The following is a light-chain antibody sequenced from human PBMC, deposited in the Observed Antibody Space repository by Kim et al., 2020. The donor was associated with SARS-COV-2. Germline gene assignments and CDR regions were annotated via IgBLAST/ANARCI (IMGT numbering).Light chain of an antibody. CDR3: GTWDSSLSAGV. Sequence: GQKVISPCTGSTSNIGTNYVSWYQQHPGAAPELLVYDSTEGPSGIPDGFSAAKCVTSATLGITGHQTGDEAVYYCGTWDSSLSAGVFGRGTQLTVL. V-gene: IGLV1-51*01. CDR1: TSNIGTNY. J-gene: IGLJ2*01. CDR2: DST.